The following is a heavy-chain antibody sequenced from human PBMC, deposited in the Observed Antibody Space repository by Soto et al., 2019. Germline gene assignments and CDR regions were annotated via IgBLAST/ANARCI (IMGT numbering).Heavy chain of an antibody. V-gene: IGHV4-34*01. D-gene: IGHD2-2*01. CDR2: VNHSRST. J-gene: IGHJ4*02. Sequence: QVQLQQWGAGLLKPSETLSLTCAVYGGSFSGYYWSWIRQPPGKGLEWIGEVNHSRSTNYNPSLTRRVTISVDTSKNQFSLKLSSVTAANTAVYHCARVPRVPAAKRAFDYWGQGTLVTVSS. CDR1: GGSFSGYY. CDR3: ARVPRVPAAKRAFDY.